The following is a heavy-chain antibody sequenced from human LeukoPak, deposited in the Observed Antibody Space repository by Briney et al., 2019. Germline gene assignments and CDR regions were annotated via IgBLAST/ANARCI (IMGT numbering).Heavy chain of an antibody. CDR3: ARESSRRNAFDI. Sequence: GGSLRLSCAASGFTFSTYSMNWVRQAPGKGLEWVAVISYDGSNKYYADSVKGRFTISRDNSKNTLYLQMNSLRAEDTAVYYCARESSRRNAFDIWGQGTMVTVSS. CDR1: GFTFSTYS. CDR2: ISYDGSNK. J-gene: IGHJ3*02. V-gene: IGHV3-30*03.